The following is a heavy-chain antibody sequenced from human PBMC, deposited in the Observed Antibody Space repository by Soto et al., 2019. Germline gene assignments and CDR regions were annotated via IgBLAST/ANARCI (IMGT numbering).Heavy chain of an antibody. D-gene: IGHD3-9*01. V-gene: IGHV4-39*01. J-gene: IGHJ6*02. CDR2: IYYSGST. CDR3: ARARRDYDILTGYSQYYYYGMDV. CDR1: GGSISSSSYY. Sequence: SETLSLTCTVSGGSISSSSYYWGWIRQPPGKGLEWIGSIYYSGSTYYNPSLKSRVTISVDTSKNQFSLKLRSVTAADTAVYYCARARRDYDILTGYSQYYYYGMDVWGQGTTVTVSS.